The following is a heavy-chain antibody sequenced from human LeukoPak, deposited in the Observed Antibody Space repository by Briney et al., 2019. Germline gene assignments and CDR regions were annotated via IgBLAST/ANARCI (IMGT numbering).Heavy chain of an antibody. CDR2: FDPEDGET. CDR1: GYTLTELS. Sequence: WASVKVSCQVSGYTLTELSMRWVRQAPGKELEWMGGFDPEDGETIYAQKFQGRVTMTEDTSTDTAYMELSSLRSEDTAVYYCATEGLRPTGYSDYWGQGTLVTVSS. D-gene: IGHD5-12*01. CDR3: ATEGLRPTGYSDY. V-gene: IGHV1-24*01. J-gene: IGHJ4*02.